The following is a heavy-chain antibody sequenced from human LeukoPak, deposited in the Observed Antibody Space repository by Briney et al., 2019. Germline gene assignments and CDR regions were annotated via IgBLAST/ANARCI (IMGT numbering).Heavy chain of an antibody. V-gene: IGHV4-30-2*02. J-gene: IGHJ4*02. CDR3: ARKLYSSGWYYFDY. D-gene: IGHD6-19*01. Sequence: SQTLSLTCAVSGGSISSGGYSWSWIRQPPGKGLEWIGYIYHSGSTNYNPSLKSRVTISVDTSKNQFSLKLSSVTAADTAVYYCARKLYSSGWYYFDYWGQGTLVTVSS. CDR1: GGSISSGGYS. CDR2: IYHSGST.